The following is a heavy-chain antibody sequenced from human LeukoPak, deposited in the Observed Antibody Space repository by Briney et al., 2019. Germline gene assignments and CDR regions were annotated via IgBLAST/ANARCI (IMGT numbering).Heavy chain of an antibody. Sequence: SETLSLTCTVSGDSISSYYWSWIRQPPGKGLEWIGYIYYSGSTNYNPSLKSRVTISVDTSKNQFSLKLSSVTAADTAVYYCARDTTMVRGVIIQGFDYWGQGTLVTVSS. CDR3: ARDTTMVRGVIIQGFDY. V-gene: IGHV4-59*01. CDR1: GDSISSYY. CDR2: IYYSGST. D-gene: IGHD3-10*01. J-gene: IGHJ4*02.